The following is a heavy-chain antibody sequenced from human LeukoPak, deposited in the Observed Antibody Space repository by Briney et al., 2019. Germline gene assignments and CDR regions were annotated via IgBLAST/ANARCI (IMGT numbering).Heavy chain of an antibody. Sequence: GASVKVSCKPSGYIFTNYYMHWVRQAPGQGLEWMGIINPSGGSTTYAQKFQGRVTMTRDTSTSTVYMEVGSLRSEDTAVYYCARAGYDSSGYYSYWGQGTLVTVSS. J-gene: IGHJ4*02. CDR2: INPSGGST. CDR1: GYIFTNYY. CDR3: ARAGYDSSGYYSY. D-gene: IGHD3-22*01. V-gene: IGHV1-46*01.